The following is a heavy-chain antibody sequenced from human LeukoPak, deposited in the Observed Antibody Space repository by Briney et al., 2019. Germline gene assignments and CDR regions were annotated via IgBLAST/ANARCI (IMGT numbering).Heavy chain of an antibody. V-gene: IGHV3-7*05. CDR3: ATHRRDFDY. CDR1: GFTFTTYW. J-gene: IGHJ4*02. Sequence: GGSLRLSCAASGFTFTTYWMSWIRQAPGKGLEWVGNINQDGSEKYYVDSVKGRFTISRDNAKNSLYLQMNSLRAEDTAVYYCATHRRDFDYWGQGTLVTVSS. CDR2: INQDGSEK.